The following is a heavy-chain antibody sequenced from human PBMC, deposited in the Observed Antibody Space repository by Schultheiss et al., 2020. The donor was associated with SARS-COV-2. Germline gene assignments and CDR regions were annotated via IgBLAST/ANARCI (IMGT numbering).Heavy chain of an antibody. CDR2: IWYDGSNK. CDR1: GFTFTNYA. D-gene: IGHD6-19*01. Sequence: GGSLRLSCAASGFTFTNYAMHWVRQAPGKGLEWVAVIWYDGSNKYYADSVKGRFTISRDNSKNTLYLQMNSLRAEDTAVYYCARDLGQWLVPYWYFDLWGRGTLVTVSS. V-gene: IGHV3-33*01. CDR3: ARDLGQWLVPYWYFDL. J-gene: IGHJ2*01.